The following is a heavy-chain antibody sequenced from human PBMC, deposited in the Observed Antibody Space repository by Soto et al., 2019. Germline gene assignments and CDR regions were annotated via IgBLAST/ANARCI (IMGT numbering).Heavy chain of an antibody. Sequence: PSETLSLTCTVSGGSISSSSYYWGWIRQPPGKGLVWIVCIYYSGSTYYNPSLKSRVTISVDTSKNLFSLKLSSVTAADTAVFYCARFYDYIWGSYRQDAFDIWGQGTMVTVSS. V-gene: IGHV4-39*01. J-gene: IGHJ3*02. CDR2: IYYSGST. CDR3: ARFYDYIWGSYRQDAFDI. D-gene: IGHD3-16*02. CDR1: GGSISSSSYY.